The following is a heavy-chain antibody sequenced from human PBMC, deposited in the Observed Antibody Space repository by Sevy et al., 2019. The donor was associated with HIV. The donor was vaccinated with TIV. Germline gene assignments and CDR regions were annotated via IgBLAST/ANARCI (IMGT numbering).Heavy chain of an antibody. CDR1: GFTFSSYG. V-gene: IGHV3-33*01. D-gene: IGHD3-10*01. CDR2: IWYDGINK. J-gene: IGHJ5*02. CDR3: ARDRRGSGSPRFDP. Sequence: GGSLRLSCAASGFTFSSYGMHWVRQAPGKGLEWVALIWYDGINKYYADSVKGRFTISRDNSKNTLYLQMNSLRAEDTAVHYCARDRRGSGSPRFDPWGQGTLVTVSS.